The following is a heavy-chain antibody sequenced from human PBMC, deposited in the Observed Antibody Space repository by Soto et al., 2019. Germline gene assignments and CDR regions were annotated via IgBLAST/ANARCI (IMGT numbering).Heavy chain of an antibody. CDR3: ARTSGRYYYFDY. Sequence: NPSSPLSLTFAFYVYSISSSNWWGWIRQPPGKGLEWIGYIYYSWSTYYNPSLKSRVTMSVDTSKNQFSLKLSSVTAVDTAVYYCARTSGRYYYFDYWGQGTLVTVSS. CDR2: IYYSWST. D-gene: IGHD1-26*01. CDR1: VYSISSSNW. V-gene: IGHV4-28*01. J-gene: IGHJ4*02.